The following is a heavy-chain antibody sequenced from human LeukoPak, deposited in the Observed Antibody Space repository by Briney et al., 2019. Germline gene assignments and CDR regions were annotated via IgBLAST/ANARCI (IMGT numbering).Heavy chain of an antibody. CDR1: GFTFSSYG. Sequence: GGSLRLSCAASGFTFSSYGMHWVRQAPGKGLECVAFIRYDGSNKYYADSVKGRFTISRDNSKNTLYLQMNSLRAEDTAVYYCAKDGIELPAFDIWGQGTMVTVSS. CDR3: AKDGIELPAFDI. CDR2: IRYDGSNK. V-gene: IGHV3-30*02. D-gene: IGHD5-12*01. J-gene: IGHJ3*02.